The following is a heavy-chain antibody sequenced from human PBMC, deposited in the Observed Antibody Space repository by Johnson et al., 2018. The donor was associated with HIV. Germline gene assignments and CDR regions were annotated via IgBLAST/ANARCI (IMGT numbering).Heavy chain of an antibody. V-gene: IGHV3-66*01. CDR3: ARAPGFSRAFDI. Sequence: VQLVESGGGLVQPWGSLRLSCAVSGFTVSSNYITWVRQAPGKGLEWISVIYSGGDTYYADSVKGRFTISRDDSKNTLYLQMNRLTAEDTAVYYCARAPGFSRAFDIWGQGTMVTVSS. D-gene: IGHD3-10*01. CDR1: GFTVSSNY. CDR2: IYSGGDT. J-gene: IGHJ3*02.